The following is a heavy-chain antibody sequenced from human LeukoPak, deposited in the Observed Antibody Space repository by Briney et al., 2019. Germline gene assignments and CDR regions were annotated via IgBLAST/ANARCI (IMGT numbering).Heavy chain of an antibody. V-gene: IGHV3-21*01. CDR3: ARGPPYSCPPYGCAFDI. J-gene: IGHJ3*02. Sequence: GGSLRLSCAASGFTFSSYSMNWVRQAPGKGLEWVSSISSSSSYIYYADSVKGRFTISRDNAKNSLYLQMNSLRAEDTAVYYCARGPPYSCPPYGCAFDIWGQGTMVTVSS. CDR2: ISSSSSYI. CDR1: GFTFSSYS. D-gene: IGHD2-2*01.